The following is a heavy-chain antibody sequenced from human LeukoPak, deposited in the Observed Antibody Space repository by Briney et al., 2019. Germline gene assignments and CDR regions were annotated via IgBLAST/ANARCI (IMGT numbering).Heavy chain of an antibody. CDR2: ISGSGGST. CDR1: GFTFSSYS. V-gene: IGHV3-23*01. Sequence: GGSLRLSCAASGFTFSSYSMNWVRQAPGKGLEWVSAISGSGGSTYYADSVKGRFTISRDNSKNTLYLQMNSLRAEDTAVYYCAKDRYYYDSSGYHNWFDPWGQGTLVTVSS. J-gene: IGHJ5*02. D-gene: IGHD3-22*01. CDR3: AKDRYYYDSSGYHNWFDP.